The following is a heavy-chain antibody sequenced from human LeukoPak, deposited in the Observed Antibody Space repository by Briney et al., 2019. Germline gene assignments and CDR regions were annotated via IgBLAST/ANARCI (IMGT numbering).Heavy chain of an antibody. Sequence: PSETLSLTCTVSGGSVSSTTYYWSWIRQPPGKGLEWIASINYSGSTYYNPSLKSRVTISVDTSENQFSLKLSSVTAADTAVYYCARLSTTSGWYSWFDPWGQGTLVTVSS. V-gene: IGHV4-39*01. CDR3: ARLSTTSGWYSWFDP. CDR2: INYSGST. CDR1: GGSVSSTTYY. D-gene: IGHD6-19*01. J-gene: IGHJ5*02.